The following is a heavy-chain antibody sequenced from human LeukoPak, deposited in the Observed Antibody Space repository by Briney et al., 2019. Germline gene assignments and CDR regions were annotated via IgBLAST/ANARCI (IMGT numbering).Heavy chain of an antibody. CDR2: IYPGDSDT. CDR3: ARGVWATTTGPNDAFDI. V-gene: IGHV5-51*01. CDR1: GYSFTSYW. D-gene: IGHD4-17*01. Sequence: GESLKISCKGSGYSFTSYWIGWVRLMPGKGLEWMGIIYPGDSDTRYSPSFQGQVTISADKSISTAYLQWSSLKASDTAMYYCARGVWATTTGPNDAFDIWGQGTMVTVSS. J-gene: IGHJ3*02.